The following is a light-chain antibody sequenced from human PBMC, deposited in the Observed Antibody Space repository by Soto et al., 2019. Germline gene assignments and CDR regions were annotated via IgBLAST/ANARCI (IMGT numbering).Light chain of an antibody. J-gene: IGLJ3*02. Sequence: QSALTQPRSVSGSPGQSVTISCTGTSSDVGDYNYVSWYQQHPGKAPKLMIYDVSKRPSGVPDRFSGSKSGNTASLTISGLQAEDEVDYYCCSYAGSYTWVFGGGTKLTVL. V-gene: IGLV2-11*01. CDR1: SSDVGDYNY. CDR3: CSYAGSYTWV. CDR2: DVS.